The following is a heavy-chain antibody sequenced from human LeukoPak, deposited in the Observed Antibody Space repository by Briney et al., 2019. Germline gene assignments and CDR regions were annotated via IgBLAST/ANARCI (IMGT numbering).Heavy chain of an antibody. J-gene: IGHJ4*02. V-gene: IGHV3-53*01. CDR2: IYSGGST. Sequence: GGSLRLSCAASGFTVSSNYMSWVRQAPGKGLEWVSVIYSGGSTYYADSVKGRFTISRDNSKNTLFLHINSLRADDTAVYYCAKDRLGATLYFDSWGQGTLVTVSS. D-gene: IGHD1-26*01. CDR1: GFTVSSNY. CDR3: AKDRLGATLYFDS.